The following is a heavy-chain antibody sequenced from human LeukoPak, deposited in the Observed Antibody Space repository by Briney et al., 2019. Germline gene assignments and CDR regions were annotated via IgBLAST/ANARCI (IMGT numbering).Heavy chain of an antibody. Sequence: QSGRSLRLSCAASGFTFSSYAMHWVRQAPGEGLEWVAVISYDGSNKYYADSVKGRFTISRDHSKNTLYLQMNSLRAEDTAVYYCARGRGVTMVRGLKTNWFDPWGQGTLVTVSS. CDR3: ARGRGVTMVRGLKTNWFDP. D-gene: IGHD3-10*01. CDR1: GFTFSSYA. J-gene: IGHJ5*02. CDR2: ISYDGSNK. V-gene: IGHV3-30*04.